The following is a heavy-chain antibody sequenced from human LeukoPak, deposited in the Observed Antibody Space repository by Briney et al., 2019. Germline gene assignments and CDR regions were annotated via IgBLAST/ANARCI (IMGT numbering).Heavy chain of an antibody. CDR2: INHSGST. Sequence: SETLSLTCAVYGGSFSGYYWSWIRQPPGKGLEWIGEINHSGSTNYNPSLKSRVTISVDTSKNQFSLKLTAAAAADTAMYYCARALVIGGTYIDYWGQGTLVTVSS. CDR1: GGSFSGYY. V-gene: IGHV4-34*01. J-gene: IGHJ4*02. CDR3: ARALVIGGTYIDY. D-gene: IGHD2-15*01.